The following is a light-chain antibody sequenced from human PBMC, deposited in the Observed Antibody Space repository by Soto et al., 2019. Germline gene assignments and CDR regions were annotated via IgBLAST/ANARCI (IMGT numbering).Light chain of an antibody. V-gene: IGKV4-1*01. CDR3: QQYYNTPLT. CDR1: QSVLYSSNNRNY. J-gene: IGKJ4*01. CDR2: WAS. Sequence: DIVMTQSPDSLAVSLGEKVTSNCKSSQSVLYSSNNRNYLAWYQQKPGQPPKLLIYWASTRESGVPDRFSGSGSGTDFTLTISSLQAEDVAVYYCQQYYNTPLTFGGGTKVDI.